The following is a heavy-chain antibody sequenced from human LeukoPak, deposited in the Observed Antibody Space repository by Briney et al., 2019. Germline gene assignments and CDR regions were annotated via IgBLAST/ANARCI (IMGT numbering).Heavy chain of an antibody. V-gene: IGHV1-69*05. CDR2: IIPIFNTT. CDR3: TSQLRFLVEAFDI. CDR1: GGTFNNYA. D-gene: IGHD3-3*01. J-gene: IGHJ3*02. Sequence: SVKVSCKASGGTFNNYAISWVRQAPGQGLERMGGIIPIFNTTHYAQNFQGRVTITTDESTSTAYIELSSLRSEDTAVYYCTSQLRFLVEAFDIWGQGTMVTVSS.